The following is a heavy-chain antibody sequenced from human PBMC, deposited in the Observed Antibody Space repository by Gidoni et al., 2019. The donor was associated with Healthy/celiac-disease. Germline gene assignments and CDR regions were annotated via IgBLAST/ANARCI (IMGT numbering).Heavy chain of an antibody. J-gene: IGHJ4*02. D-gene: IGHD1-26*01. CDR2: IKQDGSEK. CDR3: ARDDGGSLLDY. Sequence: EVQLVESGGGLVQPGGSLRLSCAASGFTFSSYWLSWVRQAPGKGLEWVANIKQDGSEKYYVDSVKGRFTISRDNAKNSLYLQMNSLRAEDTAVYYCARDDGGSLLDYWGQGTLVTVSS. V-gene: IGHV3-7*03. CDR1: GFTFSSYW.